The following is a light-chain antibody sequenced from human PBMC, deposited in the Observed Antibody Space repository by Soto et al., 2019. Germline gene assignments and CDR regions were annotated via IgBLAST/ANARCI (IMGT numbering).Light chain of an antibody. V-gene: IGLV2-14*01. CDR3: SSYTSSTTPV. CDR1: SSDAGGYAY. Sequence: QSALTQPASVSGSPGQSITISFTGTSSDAGGYAYVSWYQQYPGKAPKLVISEVSNRPSGVSHRFSGSKSGNTASLTISGLQAEDEADYYCSSYTSSTTPVFGGGTKLTVL. J-gene: IGLJ2*01. CDR2: EVS.